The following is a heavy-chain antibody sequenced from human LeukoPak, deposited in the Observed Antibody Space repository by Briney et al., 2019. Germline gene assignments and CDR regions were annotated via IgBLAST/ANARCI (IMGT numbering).Heavy chain of an antibody. Sequence: KSSETLSLTCTVSGYSISSGFYWGWIRQPPGKGLEWIGEINHSGSTNYNPSLKSRVTISVDTSKNQFSLKLSSVTAADTAVYYCARRSRYCSGGSCYYWFDPWGQGTLVTVSS. V-gene: IGHV4-38-2*02. CDR2: INHSGST. D-gene: IGHD2-15*01. CDR3: ARRSRYCSGGSCYYWFDP. J-gene: IGHJ5*02. CDR1: GYSISSGFY.